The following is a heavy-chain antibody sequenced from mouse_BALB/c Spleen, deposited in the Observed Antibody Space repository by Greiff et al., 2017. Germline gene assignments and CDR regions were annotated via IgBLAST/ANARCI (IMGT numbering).Heavy chain of an antibody. V-gene: IGHV1-12*01. Sequence: QVQLQQPGAELVKPGASVKMSCKASGYTFTSYNMHWVKQTPGQGLEWIGAIYPGNGDTSYNQKFKGKATLTADKSSSTAYMQLSSLTSEDSAVYYCARNYYYGSSTGGMDYWGQGTSVTISS. CDR3: ARNYYYGSSTGGMDY. CDR2: IYPGNGDT. J-gene: IGHJ4*01. D-gene: IGHD1-1*01. CDR1: GYTFTSYN.